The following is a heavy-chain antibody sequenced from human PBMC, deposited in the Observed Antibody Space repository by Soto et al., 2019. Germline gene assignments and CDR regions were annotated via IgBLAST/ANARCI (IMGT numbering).Heavy chain of an antibody. V-gene: IGHV3-23*01. Sequence: EVQLLESGGGLVQPGGSLRLSCAASGFTFGSYAMSWVRQAPGKGLEWVSLISGTGDSSEYANSVKGRFTISRDYSKTTVFLQMNSLRGEDTAEYFCAKDNGNYGSGSFSHWGQGTLVTVSS. CDR1: GFTFGSYA. J-gene: IGHJ4*02. D-gene: IGHD3-10*01. CDR2: ISGTGDSS. CDR3: AKDNGNYGSGSFSH.